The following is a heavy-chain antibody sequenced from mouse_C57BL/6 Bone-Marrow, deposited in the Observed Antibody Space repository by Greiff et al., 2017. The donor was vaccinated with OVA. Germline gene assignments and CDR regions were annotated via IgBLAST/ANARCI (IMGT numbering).Heavy chain of an antibody. J-gene: IGHJ4*01. V-gene: IGHV5-4*01. CDR3: ARRPAVGGYYAMDY. Sequence: EVQVVESGGGLVKPGGSLKLSCAASGFTFSSYAMSWVRQTPEKRLEWVATISDGGSYTYYPDNVKGRFTISRDNAKNNLYLQMSHLKSEDTAMYYCARRPAVGGYYAMDYWGQGTSVTVSS. D-gene: IGHD1-1*01. CDR1: GFTFSSYA. CDR2: ISDGGSYT.